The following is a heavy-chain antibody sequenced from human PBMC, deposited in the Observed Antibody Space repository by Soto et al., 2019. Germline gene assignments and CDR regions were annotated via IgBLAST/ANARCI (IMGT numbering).Heavy chain of an antibody. CDR1: GYSFTTYW. J-gene: IGHJ4*02. CDR3: ATGGYCSDTTCYNFFDY. CDR2: IYPGDSDT. V-gene: IGHV5-51*01. D-gene: IGHD2-2*02. Sequence: GESLKISCQGSGYSFTTYWIGWVRQMPGKGLEWMGIIYPGDSDTRYSPSFQGQVTISADKSISTAYLQWSSLKASDTAIYYCATGGYCSDTTCYNFFDYWGQGTPVTFSS.